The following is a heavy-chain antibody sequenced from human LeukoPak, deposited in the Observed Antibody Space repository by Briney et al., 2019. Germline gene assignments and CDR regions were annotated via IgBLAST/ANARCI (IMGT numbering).Heavy chain of an antibody. CDR2: IWYDGSNK. D-gene: IGHD3-22*01. CDR1: GFTFSSYA. CDR3: ARGGITMIVATFDY. J-gene: IGHJ4*02. V-gene: IGHV3-33*08. Sequence: GGSLRLSCAASGFTFSSYAMHWVRQAPGKGLEWVAVIWYDGSNKYYADSVKGRFTISRDNSKNTLYLQMSSLRAEDTAVYYCARGGITMIVATFDYWGQGTLVTVSS.